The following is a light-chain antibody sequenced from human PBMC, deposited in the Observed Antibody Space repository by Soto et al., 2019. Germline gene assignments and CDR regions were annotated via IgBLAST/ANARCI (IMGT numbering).Light chain of an antibody. CDR2: GAS. CDR1: HIVSSNF. J-gene: IGKJ1*01. CDR3: QQYVTSPEWT. Sequence: ENVLTQSPGTLSLSPGERATLSCRTSHIVSSNFLAWYQRKPGQAPRLLIYGASSRATGIPDRFSGSGSGTDFTLTISRLEPEDFAVYYCQQYVTSPEWTFGQGTKVDIK. V-gene: IGKV3-20*01.